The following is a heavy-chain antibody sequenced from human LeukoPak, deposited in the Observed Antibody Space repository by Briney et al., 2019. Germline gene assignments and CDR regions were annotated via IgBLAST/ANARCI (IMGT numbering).Heavy chain of an antibody. Sequence: SETLSLTCAVYGGSFSGYYWSWIRQPPGKGLEWIGEINHSGSTNYSPTLKSRVTISVDTSKNQFSLKLSSVTAADTAVYYCARPNWNDVFDYWGQGTLVTVSS. V-gene: IGHV4-34*01. D-gene: IGHD1-1*01. J-gene: IGHJ4*02. CDR2: INHSGST. CDR3: ARPNWNDVFDY. CDR1: GGSFSGYY.